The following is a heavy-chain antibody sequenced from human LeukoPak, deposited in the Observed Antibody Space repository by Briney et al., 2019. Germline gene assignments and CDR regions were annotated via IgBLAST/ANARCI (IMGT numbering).Heavy chain of an antibody. CDR2: IIPIFGTA. CDR1: GGTFSSYA. Sequence: SVKVSCKASGGTFSSYAISWVRQAPGQGLEWMGGIIPIFGTANYAQKFQGRVTITADESTSTAYMELSSLRSEDTAVYYCARDPASAAGNFALFDYWGQGTLVTVSS. V-gene: IGHV1-69*13. CDR3: ARDPASAAGNFALFDY. D-gene: IGHD6-13*01. J-gene: IGHJ4*02.